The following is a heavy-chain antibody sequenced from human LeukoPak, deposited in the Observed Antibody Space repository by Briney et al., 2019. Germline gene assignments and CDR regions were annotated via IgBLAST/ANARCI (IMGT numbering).Heavy chain of an antibody. CDR1: GGSISSYY. J-gene: IGHJ3*02. D-gene: IGHD6-13*01. V-gene: IGHV4-59*01. CDR2: IYYSGST. CDR3: ARGAGTSDAFDI. Sequence: PSETLSLTCTVSGGSISSYYWSWIRQPPGKGLEWIGYIYYSGSTNYNPSLKSRVTTSVDTSKNQFSLKLSSVTAADTAVYYCARGAGTSDAFDIWGQGTMVTVSS.